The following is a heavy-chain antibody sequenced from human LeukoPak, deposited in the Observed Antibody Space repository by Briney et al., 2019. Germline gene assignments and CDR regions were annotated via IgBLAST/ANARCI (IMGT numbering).Heavy chain of an antibody. D-gene: IGHD6-13*01. CDR2: ISGSGGST. V-gene: IGHV3-23*01. CDR1: GFTFSSYA. CDR3: AKFSSSWHNYYYYYYYGMDV. J-gene: IGHJ6*02. Sequence: GGSLRLSCAASGFTFSSYAMSWVRQAPGKGLEWVSAISGSGGSTYYADSVKGRFTISRDNSKNTLYLQMNSLRAEDTAVYYCAKFSSSWHNYYYYYYYGMDVWGQGPRSPSP.